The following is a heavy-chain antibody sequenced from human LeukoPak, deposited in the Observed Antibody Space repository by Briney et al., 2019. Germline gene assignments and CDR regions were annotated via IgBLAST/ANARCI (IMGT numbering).Heavy chain of an antibody. CDR1: GYTFTGHY. V-gene: IGHV1-2*02. CDR2: INPNDGGA. D-gene: IGHD4-17*01. Sequence: ASVKLTCKASGYTFTGHYMHWVRQAPGQGLEWMGWINPNDGGADFEQKFQGRVTMTRDTSISTAYMELSRLRSDDTAVYYCARASYGDYWGQGTLVTVSS. CDR3: ARASYGDY. J-gene: IGHJ4*02.